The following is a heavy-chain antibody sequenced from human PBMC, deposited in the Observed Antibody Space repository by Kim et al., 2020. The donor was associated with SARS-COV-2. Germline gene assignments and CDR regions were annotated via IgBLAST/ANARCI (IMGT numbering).Heavy chain of an antibody. J-gene: IGHJ4*02. CDR2: IYYSGST. CDR3: AREGSGAAAGSIDY. D-gene: IGHD6-13*01. V-gene: IGHV4-31*03. Sequence: SETLSLTCTVSGGSISSGGYYWSWIRQHPGKGLEWIGYIYYSGSTYYNPSLKSRVTISVDTSKNQFSLKLSSVTAADTAVYYCAREGSGAAAGSIDYWGQGTLVTVSS. CDR1: GGSISSGGYY.